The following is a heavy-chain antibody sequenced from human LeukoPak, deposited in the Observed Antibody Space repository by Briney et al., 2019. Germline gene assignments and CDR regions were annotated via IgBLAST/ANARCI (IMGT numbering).Heavy chain of an antibody. V-gene: IGHV3-23*01. D-gene: IGHD3-10*01. CDR3: AKGQMVRGVTTSYYMDA. CDR1: GFTFSNFA. Sequence: PGGSLRLSCAASGFTFSNFAMSWVRQAPGKGLEWVSAIGGYSLTVYNAQSLKGRFTVSRDNSKNTLYLQVTDLRVDDTAVYYCAKGQMVRGVTTSYYMDAWGKGTRVTVSS. J-gene: IGHJ6*03. CDR2: IGGYSLTV.